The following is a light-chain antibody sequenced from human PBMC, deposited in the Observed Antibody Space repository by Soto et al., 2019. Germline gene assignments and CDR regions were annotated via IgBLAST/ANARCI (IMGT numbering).Light chain of an antibody. Sequence: EIVLTQSPGTLSLSPGERATLSCRASQTVSNNYLAWYQQKPGQAPRLLFYGASTRVPGIPDRFSGSGSGTDFTLTISRLEPEDFAVFYCEQYVGTSPTFGQGTKVYIK. J-gene: IGKJ1*01. CDR1: QTVSNNY. V-gene: IGKV3-20*01. CDR3: EQYVGTSPT. CDR2: GAS.